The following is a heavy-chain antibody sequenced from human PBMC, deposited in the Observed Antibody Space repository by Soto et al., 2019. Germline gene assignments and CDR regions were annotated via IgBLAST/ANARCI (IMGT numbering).Heavy chain of an antibody. CDR2: ISGSGGST. Sequence: VQLLESGGGLVQPGGSLRLSCAASGFTFSSYAMSWVRQAPGKGLEWVSAISGSGGSTYYADSVKGRFTISRDNSKNTLYLQMNSLRAEDTAVYYCAKDHRGYSYGPPSPSTWGQGTLVTVSS. J-gene: IGHJ4*02. CDR3: AKDHRGYSYGPPSPST. V-gene: IGHV3-23*01. CDR1: GFTFSSYA. D-gene: IGHD5-18*01.